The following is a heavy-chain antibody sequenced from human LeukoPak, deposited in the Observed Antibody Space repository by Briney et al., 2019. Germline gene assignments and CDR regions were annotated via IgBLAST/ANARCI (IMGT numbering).Heavy chain of an antibody. CDR3: ARMDKWLVRPADY. J-gene: IGHJ4*02. CDR1: GGSFSGYY. Sequence: SETLSLTCAVYGGSFSGYYWSWIRQPPGKGLEWIGEINHSGSTNYNPSLKSRVTISVDTSKNQFSLKLSSVTAADTAVYYCARMDKWLVRPADYWGQGTLVTVSS. V-gene: IGHV4-34*01. D-gene: IGHD6-19*01. CDR2: INHSGST.